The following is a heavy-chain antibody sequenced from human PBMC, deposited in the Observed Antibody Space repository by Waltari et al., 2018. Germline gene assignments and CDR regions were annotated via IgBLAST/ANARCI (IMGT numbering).Heavy chain of an antibody. CDR3: AKGSGMDV. CDR2: VTGTDSP. J-gene: IGHJ6*02. D-gene: IGHD3-10*01. Sequence: VQVLESGGGLVQPGGSLRLSCVASGFPFISSAMSWVRQTPKKEMEWCATVTGTDSPYYADSAMGRFTISRDNSKNSIYLQMSRLSAEDTGVYYCAKGSGMDVWGRGTTVTVSS. V-gene: IGHV3-23*01. CDR1: GFPFISSA.